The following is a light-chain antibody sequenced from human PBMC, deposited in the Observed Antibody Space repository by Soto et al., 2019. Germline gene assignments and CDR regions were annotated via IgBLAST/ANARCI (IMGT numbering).Light chain of an antibody. V-gene: IGKV3-11*01. CDR2: DAS. CDR1: QSVSSY. CDR3: QQYYSYPST. J-gene: IGKJ5*01. Sequence: EIVLTQSPATLSLSPGERATLSFRASQSVSSYLAWYQQKPGQAPRLLIYDASNRATGIPARFSGSGSGTDFTLTISCLQSEDFATYYCQQYYSYPSTFGQGTRLEIK.